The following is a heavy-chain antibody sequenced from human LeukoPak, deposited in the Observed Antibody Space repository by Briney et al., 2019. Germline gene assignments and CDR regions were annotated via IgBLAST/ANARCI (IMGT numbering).Heavy chain of an antibody. CDR1: GYTFTSYY. CDR2: INPSGGST. J-gene: IGHJ3*02. CDR3: ARSRLWSPRGAFDI. D-gene: IGHD3-10*01. V-gene: IGHV1-46*01. Sequence: ASVKVSCKASGYTFTSYYIHWVRQAPGQGLEWMGMINPSGGSTTYAQKFQGRVTMTRDMSTSTVYMELSSLRSEDTAVYYCARSRLWSPRGAFDIWAQGTMVTVSS.